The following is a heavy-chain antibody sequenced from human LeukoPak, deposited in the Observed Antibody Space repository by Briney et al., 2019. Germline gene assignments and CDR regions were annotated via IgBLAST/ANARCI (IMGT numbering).Heavy chain of an antibody. CDR3: AESVDFWSGYQFNS. V-gene: IGHV4-59*01. CDR1: GGAISSYY. J-gene: IGHJ4*02. D-gene: IGHD3-3*01. CDR2: ISYRGNT. Sequence: PSETLSLTCIVSGGAISSYYWSWIRQPPGKGLEWIGYISYRGNTNYNPSLKSRITISVDTSKNQFSRKLRSVTAADSAVYHCAESVDFWSGYQFNSWGQGTLVTVSS.